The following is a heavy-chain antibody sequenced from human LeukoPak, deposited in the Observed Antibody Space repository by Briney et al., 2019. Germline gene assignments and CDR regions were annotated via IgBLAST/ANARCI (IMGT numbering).Heavy chain of an antibody. Sequence: PGGSLRLSCAASGFTFSSYAMSWVPQAPGKGLEGVSAISGSGGSTYYADSVKGRFTISRDNSKNTLYLQMNSLRAEDTAVYYCAKTRVGEAARPNWFDPWGQGTLVTVSS. V-gene: IGHV3-23*01. D-gene: IGHD6-6*01. J-gene: IGHJ5*02. CDR2: ISGSGGST. CDR3: AKTRVGEAARPNWFDP. CDR1: GFTFSSYA.